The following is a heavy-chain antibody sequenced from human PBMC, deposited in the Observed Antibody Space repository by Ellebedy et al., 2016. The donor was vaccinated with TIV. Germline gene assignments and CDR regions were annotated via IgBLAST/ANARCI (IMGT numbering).Heavy chain of an antibody. D-gene: IGHD2-15*01. CDR2: IWYDGSTK. V-gene: IGHV3-33*01. CDR3: ARELPLYCSGGSCYSYYFDY. Sequence: PGGSLRLSCAASGFIFSSYGMHWVRQAPGKGLEWVAVIWYDGSTKYYADSVKGRFTISRDNSKNTLYLQMNSLRAEDTAVYYCARELPLYCSGGSCYSYYFDYWGQGTLVTVSS. J-gene: IGHJ4*02. CDR1: GFIFSSYG.